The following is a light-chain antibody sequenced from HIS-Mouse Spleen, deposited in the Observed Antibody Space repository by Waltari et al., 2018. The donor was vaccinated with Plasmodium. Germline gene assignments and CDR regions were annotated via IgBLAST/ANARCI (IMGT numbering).Light chain of an antibody. CDR3: YSAADNNWV. CDR2: KDS. V-gene: IGLV3-27*01. CDR1: VLAKKY. J-gene: IGLJ3*02. Sequence: SYELTQPSSVSVSPGQTARITCSGDVLAKKYARGFQQKPGQAPVLGIYKDSERPSGIPGRFSGSSSGTTVTLTISGAQVEDEADYYCYSAADNNWVFGGGTKLTVL.